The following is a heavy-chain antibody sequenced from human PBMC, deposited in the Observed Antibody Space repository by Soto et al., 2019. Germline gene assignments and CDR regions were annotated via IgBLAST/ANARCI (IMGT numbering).Heavy chain of an antibody. Sequence: QLQLQESGPGLVKPSETLSLTCTVSGGSISSSSYYWGWIRQPPGKGLEWIGSIYYSGSTYYNPSLKSRVTISVDTSKNQFSLKLSSVTAADTAVYYCARLPEPSTPDYWGQGTLVTVSS. D-gene: IGHD2-2*01. CDR2: IYYSGST. CDR3: ARLPEPSTPDY. CDR1: GGSISSSSYY. J-gene: IGHJ4*02. V-gene: IGHV4-39*01.